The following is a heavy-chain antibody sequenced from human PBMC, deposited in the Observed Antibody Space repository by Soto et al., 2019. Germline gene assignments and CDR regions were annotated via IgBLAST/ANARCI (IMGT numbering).Heavy chain of an antibody. Sequence: APVKVSSKASGYPFTGYYMHWVRQAPGQGLEWMGWINPNSGGTNYAQKFQGWVTMTRDTSISTAYMELSRLRSDDTAVYYCARDRGYSSGWDAFDIWGQGTMVAVSS. CDR1: GYPFTGYY. D-gene: IGHD6-19*01. V-gene: IGHV1-2*04. CDR2: INPNSGGT. J-gene: IGHJ3*02. CDR3: ARDRGYSSGWDAFDI.